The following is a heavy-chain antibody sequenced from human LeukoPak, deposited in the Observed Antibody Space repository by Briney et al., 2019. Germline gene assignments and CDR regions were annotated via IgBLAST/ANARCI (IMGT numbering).Heavy chain of an antibody. Sequence: GGSLRLSCAASGFTFSSYSMNWVRQAPGKGLEWVSSISSSSSYIYYADSVKGRFTISRDNSKNTLYLQMNSLRAEDTAVYYCASSPESYGDYHFDYWGQGTLVTVSS. CDR1: GFTFSSYS. CDR3: ASSPESYGDYHFDY. J-gene: IGHJ4*02. D-gene: IGHD4-17*01. V-gene: IGHV3-21*01. CDR2: ISSSSSYI.